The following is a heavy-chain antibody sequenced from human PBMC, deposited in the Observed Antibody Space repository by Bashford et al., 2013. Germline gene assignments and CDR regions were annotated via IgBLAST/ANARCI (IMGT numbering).Heavy chain of an antibody. V-gene: IGHV4-4*07. CDR1: GGSIGSHY. J-gene: IGHJ2*01. CDR3: ARDSSHRWYFDL. CDR2: IFMSGNT. Sequence: SETLSLTCTVSGGSIGSHYWSWIRQPAGKGLEWIGRIFMSGNTNYNPSLKSRVTMSVDTSENQFSLRLRSVTAADTAVYYCARDSSHRWYFDLWGRGTLVTVSS.